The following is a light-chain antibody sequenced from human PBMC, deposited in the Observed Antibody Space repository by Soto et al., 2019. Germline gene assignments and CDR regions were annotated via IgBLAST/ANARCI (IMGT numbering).Light chain of an antibody. J-gene: IGKJ4*01. CDR3: QQYDSSPLT. V-gene: IGKV3-20*01. Sequence: EIVLTQSPGTLSLSPGERATLSCRASQSVSSSYLAWYQQKPGQTPRLLIYGASSRATGIPDRFSGCGSGTDFTLTISRLEPQDFAVYYCQQYDSSPLTFGGGTKVEL. CDR2: GAS. CDR1: QSVSSSY.